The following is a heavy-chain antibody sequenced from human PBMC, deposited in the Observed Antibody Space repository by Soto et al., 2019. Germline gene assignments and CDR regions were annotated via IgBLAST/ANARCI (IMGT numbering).Heavy chain of an antibody. V-gene: IGHV1-2*02. CDR2: INPNSSGT. J-gene: IGHJ4*02. CDR3: ANHFDY. Sequence: GASVKVSCKASGYSLRGNYIHWVRQTPGQGLEWMGWINPNSSGTVYAQKFQGRVTMTRDTSISTAYMELSRLRSDDTAVYYCANHFDYWGQGTLVTVSS. CDR1: GYSLRGNY.